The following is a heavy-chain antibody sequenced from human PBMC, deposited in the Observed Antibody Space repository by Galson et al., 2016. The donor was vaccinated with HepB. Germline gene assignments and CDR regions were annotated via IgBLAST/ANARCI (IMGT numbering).Heavy chain of an antibody. CDR2: IWYDGSNK. CDR3: ARDSIVGATESADY. CDR1: GFASSSYG. Sequence: SLRLSCAASGFASSSYGMHWVRQAPGKGLEWVAVIWYDGSNKYYADSVKGRFTISRDNSKNTLYLQMNSLRAEDTAVYYCARDSIVGATESADYWGQGTLVTVSS. V-gene: IGHV3-33*01. J-gene: IGHJ4*02. D-gene: IGHD1-26*01.